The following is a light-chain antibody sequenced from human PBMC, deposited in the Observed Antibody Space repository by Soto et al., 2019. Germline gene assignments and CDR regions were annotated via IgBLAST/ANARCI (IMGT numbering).Light chain of an antibody. J-gene: IGKJ1*01. CDR1: QSVNSN. CDR3: QQYNNWRT. Sequence: EIVMTQSPATLSVSPGERATLSCRACQSVNSNFAWYQQKPGQAPRLLISGASTRATGIPARFSGSGSETEFTFTIRSLQSADFAVYYCQQYNNWRTFGPPTQVE. V-gene: IGKV3-15*01. CDR2: GAS.